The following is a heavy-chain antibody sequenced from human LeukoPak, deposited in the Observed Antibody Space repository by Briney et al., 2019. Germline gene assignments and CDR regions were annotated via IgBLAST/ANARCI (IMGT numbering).Heavy chain of an antibody. D-gene: IGHD2-8*01. CDR3: ARLAFCTNAVCFSNYYYSMDV. J-gene: IGHJ6*03. CDR2: IYPGDSDT. V-gene: IGHV5-51*01. Sequence: GESLKISCKGSGYRFTSYWIGWVRQMPGKGLEWVGIIYPGDSDTKYSPSFQGQVTISADKSISTAYLQWSSLKASDTAMYYCARLAFCTNAVCFSNYYYSMDVWGRGTTVTVSS. CDR1: GYRFTSYW.